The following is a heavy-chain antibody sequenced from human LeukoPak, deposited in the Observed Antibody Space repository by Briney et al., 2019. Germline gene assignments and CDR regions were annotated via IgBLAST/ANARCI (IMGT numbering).Heavy chain of an antibody. CDR2: INPNNGGT. D-gene: IGHD3-22*01. CDR3: ARGDTMIVVVTNYYYGMDV. Sequence: ASVKVSCKASGYTFTDYYVHWVRQAPGQGLEWMGRINPNNGGTSYAQKFQGRVTMTRDTSISTAYMELSRLRSDGTAVYYCARGDTMIVVVTNYYYGMDVWGQGTTVTVSS. J-gene: IGHJ6*02. CDR1: GYTFTDYY. V-gene: IGHV1-2*06.